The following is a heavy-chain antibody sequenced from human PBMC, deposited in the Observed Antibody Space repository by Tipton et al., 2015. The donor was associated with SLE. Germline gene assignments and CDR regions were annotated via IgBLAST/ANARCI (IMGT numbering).Heavy chain of an antibody. D-gene: IGHD1-14*01. V-gene: IGHV4-61*09. CDR1: GGSISSSSYY. CDR3: ARWPEGAALDY. CDR2: IYTSGST. J-gene: IGHJ4*02. Sequence: TLSLTCTVSGGSISSSSYYWSWIRQPAGKGLEWIGHIYTSGSTNYNPSLKSRVTISVDTSKNQFSLKLSSVTAADTAVYYCARWPEGAALDYWGQGTLVTVSS.